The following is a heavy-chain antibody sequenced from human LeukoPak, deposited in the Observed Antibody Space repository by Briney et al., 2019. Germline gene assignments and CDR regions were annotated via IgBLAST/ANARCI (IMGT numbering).Heavy chain of an antibody. CDR1: GSTFDDYG. CDR3: ARAVRYNWNSGYY. D-gene: IGHD1-7*01. CDR2: INWNGGST. J-gene: IGHJ4*02. V-gene: IGHV3-20*04. Sequence: GGSLRLSCAASGSTFDDYGMSWVRQAPGKGLEWVSGINWNGGSTGYADSVKGRFTISSDNAKNSLYLQMNSLRAEDTALYYCARAVRYNWNSGYYWGQGDLVTVSS.